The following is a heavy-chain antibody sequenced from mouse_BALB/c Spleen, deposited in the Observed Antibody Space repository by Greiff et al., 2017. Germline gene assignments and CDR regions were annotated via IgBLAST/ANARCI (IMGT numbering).Heavy chain of an antibody. CDR1: GFSLTSYG. V-gene: IGHV2-9*02. Sequence: VKLQESGPGLVAPSQSLSITCTVSGFSLTSYGVHWVRQPPGKGLEWLGVIWAGGSTNYNSALMSRLSISKDNSKSQVFLKMNSLQTDDTAMYYCARKAYYGNSGWFAYWGQGTLVTVSA. CDR3: ARKAYYGNSGWFAY. J-gene: IGHJ3*01. CDR2: IWAGGST. D-gene: IGHD2-10*01.